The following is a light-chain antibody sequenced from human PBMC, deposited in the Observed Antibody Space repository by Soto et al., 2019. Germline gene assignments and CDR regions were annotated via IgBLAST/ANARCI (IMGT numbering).Light chain of an antibody. J-gene: IGKJ5*01. Sequence: DTVMTQSPDSLAVSLGERATIKCKSTQSLLYSSDKKNYLAWYQQKPGQPPKLLIYWASIRESGVPERFSGSGYGTDFNLTISSLQAVHVAFYFCQKYYTRITLPQRSRLEIK. CDR2: WAS. V-gene: IGKV4-1*01. CDR1: QSLLYSSDKKNY. CDR3: QKYYTRIT.